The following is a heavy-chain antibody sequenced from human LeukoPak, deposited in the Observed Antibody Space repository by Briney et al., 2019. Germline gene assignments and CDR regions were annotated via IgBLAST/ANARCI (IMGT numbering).Heavy chain of an antibody. CDR3: ARGGDYVWGSYRYDLDY. Sequence: PSETLSLTCTVSGGSISSYYWSWIRRPPGKGLEWIGYIYYSGSTNYNPSLKSRVTISVDTSKNQFSLKLSSATAADTAVYYCARGGDYVWGSYRYDLDYWGQGTLVTVSS. V-gene: IGHV4-59*01. D-gene: IGHD3-16*02. J-gene: IGHJ4*02. CDR1: GGSISSYY. CDR2: IYYSGST.